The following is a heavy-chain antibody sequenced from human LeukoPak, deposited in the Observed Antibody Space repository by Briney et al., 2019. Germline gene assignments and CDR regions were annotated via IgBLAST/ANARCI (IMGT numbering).Heavy chain of an antibody. J-gene: IGHJ2*01. Sequence: SETLSLTCAVNGGSLSGYYWSWIRQTPGKGMEWIGEINHSGSSNNNPSLKSRVTMSVDTAKNQVSLNLTSVTASDTAVYFCARRPFYDVLTGHLLPGWYFALWGGGTLLTVSS. D-gene: IGHD3-9*01. CDR3: ARRPFYDVLTGHLLPGWYFAL. CDR2: INHSGSS. V-gene: IGHV4-34*01. CDR1: GGSLSGYY.